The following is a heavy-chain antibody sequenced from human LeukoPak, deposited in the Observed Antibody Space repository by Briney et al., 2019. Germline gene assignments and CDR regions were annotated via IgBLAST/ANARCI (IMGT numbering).Heavy chain of an antibody. CDR3: ARGSYGSFDY. CDR1: GYTFTGYY. CDR2: INPNSGGT. V-gene: IGHV1-2*06. D-gene: IGHD5-18*01. J-gene: IGHJ4*02. Sequence: ASVKVSCKASGYTFTGYYMHWVRQAPAQGLEWMGRINPNSGGTNYAQKFQGRVAMTRDTSISTAYMELSRLRSDDTAVYYCARGSYGSFDYWGQGTLVTVSS.